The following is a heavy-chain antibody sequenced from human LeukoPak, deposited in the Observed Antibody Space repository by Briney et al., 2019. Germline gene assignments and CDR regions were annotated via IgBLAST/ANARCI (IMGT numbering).Heavy chain of an antibody. D-gene: IGHD3-3*01. V-gene: IGHV1-69*13. Sequence: ASVQVSCKASGGTFSSYAISWVRQAPGQGLEWMGGIIPIFGTANYAQKFQGRVTITADESTSTAYMELSSLRSKDTAVYYCAVSYDLWSGYPYWGQGTLVTVSS. CDR1: GGTFSSYA. CDR2: IIPIFGTA. CDR3: AVSYDLWSGYPY. J-gene: IGHJ4*02.